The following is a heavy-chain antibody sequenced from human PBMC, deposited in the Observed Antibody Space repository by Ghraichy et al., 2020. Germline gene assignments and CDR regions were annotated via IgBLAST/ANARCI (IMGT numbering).Heavy chain of an antibody. CDR3: ARDRAYGGSSGERYFDL. CDR2: IRYDGSNK. CDR1: GFTSSYYG. V-gene: IGHV3-30*02. Sequence: GESLRLSCAASGFTSSYYGMHWVRQAPGKGLEWVAFIRYDGSNKYYVDSVKGRFTVSRDNSKNTLYLQMNYLRPEDTAVYYCARDRAYGGSSGERYFDLWGRGTLVTVSS. D-gene: IGHD4-23*01. J-gene: IGHJ2*01.